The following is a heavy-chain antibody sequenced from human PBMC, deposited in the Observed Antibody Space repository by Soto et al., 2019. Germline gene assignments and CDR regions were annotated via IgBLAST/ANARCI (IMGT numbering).Heavy chain of an antibody. D-gene: IGHD6-19*01. J-gene: IGHJ4*02. V-gene: IGHV3-23*01. CDR2: IDYSGGTT. Sequence: PGESLKISCAASGFTFSSYAMGWVRQAPGKGLEWVSVIDYSGGTTYYADSVKGRFTISRDNSKSTLYLQMNSLRPEDTAVYYCAKDATRTSGWYHFDNWGQGALVTVSS. CDR1: GFTFSSYA. CDR3: AKDATRTSGWYHFDN.